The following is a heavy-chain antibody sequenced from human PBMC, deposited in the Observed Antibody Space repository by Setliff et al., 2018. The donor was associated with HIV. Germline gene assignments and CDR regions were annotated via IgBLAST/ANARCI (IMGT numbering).Heavy chain of an antibody. CDR2: IFYTGST. J-gene: IGHJ4*02. CDR1: GDSIISDTYY. V-gene: IGHV4-39*01. CDR3: ARQTRNRYDVLTGYSVL. Sequence: SETLSLTCSVSGDSIISDTYYWGWIRQPPGKGPEWIASIFYTGSTFYTSSLKSRVRISMDKPKNQFSLELTSVTTEDTAVFYCARQTRNRYDVLTGYSVLWGQGRLVTVSS. D-gene: IGHD3-9*01.